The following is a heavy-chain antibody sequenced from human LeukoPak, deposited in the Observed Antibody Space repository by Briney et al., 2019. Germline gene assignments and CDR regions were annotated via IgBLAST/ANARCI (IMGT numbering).Heavy chain of an antibody. D-gene: IGHD6-6*01. Sequence: GGSLRLSCAASGFTFSTYSMNWVRQAPGKGLEWVSYISSSSSNKYYADSVKGRFTISRDNAKNSLYLQMNNLRAEDTAVYYCARKGQLVAIPDYYYYYMDVWGKGTTVTVSS. CDR2: ISSSSSNK. J-gene: IGHJ6*03. CDR1: GFTFSTYS. CDR3: ARKGQLVAIPDYYYYYMDV. V-gene: IGHV3-48*04.